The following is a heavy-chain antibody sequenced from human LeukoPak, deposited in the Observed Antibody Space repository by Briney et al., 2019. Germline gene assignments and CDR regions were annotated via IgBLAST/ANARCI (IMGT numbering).Heavy chain of an antibody. CDR2: IYPGDSDT. J-gene: IGHJ4*02. D-gene: IGHD3-10*01. CDR3: ARTRPNYGSGSYYSEMFHY. Sequence: GESLKISCKASGYSFTSYWSGWVRQMHGKGREWMGIIYPGDSDTRYSPSFQGQLTLSADQSISTAYQQWSSLKASDTAMYYCARTRPNYGSGSYYSEMFHYWGQGTLVTVSS. CDR1: GYSFTSYW. V-gene: IGHV5-51*01.